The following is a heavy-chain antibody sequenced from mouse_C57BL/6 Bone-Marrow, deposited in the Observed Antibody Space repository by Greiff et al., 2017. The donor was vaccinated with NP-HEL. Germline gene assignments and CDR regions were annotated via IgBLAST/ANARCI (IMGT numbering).Heavy chain of an antibody. CDR2: ISYDGSN. Sequence: EVQLVESGPGLVKPSQSLSLTCSVTGYSITSGYYWNWIRQFPGNKLEWMGYISYDGSNNYNPSLKNRISITRDTSKNQFFLKLNSVTTEDTATYYCARGGSIYYGYDGYAMDYWGQGTSVTVSS. D-gene: IGHD2-2*01. CDR1: GYSITSGYY. J-gene: IGHJ4*01. CDR3: ARGGSIYYGYDGYAMDY. V-gene: IGHV3-6*01.